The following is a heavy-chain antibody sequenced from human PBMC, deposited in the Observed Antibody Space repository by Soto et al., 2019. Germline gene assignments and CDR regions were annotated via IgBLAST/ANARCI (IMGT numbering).Heavy chain of an antibody. CDR3: ARGGYLTSPFDY. CDR1: GFTFSSYA. D-gene: IGHD5-12*01. J-gene: IGHJ4*02. V-gene: IGHV3-30-3*01. Sequence: QVQLVESGGGVVQPGRSLRLSCAASGFTFSSYAMHWVRQAPGKGLEWVAVISYDGSKQYYADSVKGRFTISRDNSKNTLYLQMNSLRAEDTAVYDCARGGYLTSPFDYWGQGTLVTVSA. CDR2: ISYDGSKQ.